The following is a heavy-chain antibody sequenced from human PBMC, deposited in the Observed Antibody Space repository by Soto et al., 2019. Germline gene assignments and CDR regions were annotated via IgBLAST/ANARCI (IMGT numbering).Heavy chain of an antibody. CDR1: GFTFRVYG. V-gene: IGHV3-30*18. Sequence: SLGLSCAASGFTFRVYGMHWVRQAPGKGLEWVADISYDGNKKYYTDSVKGRFTISRDNSKNTMYLQMNSLRNEDTALYYCAQEATGGWHFFDSWGQGALVTVSS. J-gene: IGHJ4*02. D-gene: IGHD5-12*01. CDR3: AQEATGGWHFFDS. CDR2: ISYDGNKK.